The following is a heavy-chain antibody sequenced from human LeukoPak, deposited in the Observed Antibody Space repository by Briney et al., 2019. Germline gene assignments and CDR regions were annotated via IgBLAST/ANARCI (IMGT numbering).Heavy chain of an antibody. J-gene: IGHJ4*02. CDR3: AKVPAPPHYYDSSGYNY. CDR2: ISGSGGST. D-gene: IGHD3-22*01. CDR1: GFTFSSYA. Sequence: GGSLRLSCAASGFTFSSYAMSWVRHAPGKGLEWVSAISGSGGSTYYADSVKGRFTISRDNSKNTLYLQMNSLRAEDTAVYYCAKVPAPPHYYDSSGYNYWGQGTLVTVSS. V-gene: IGHV3-23*01.